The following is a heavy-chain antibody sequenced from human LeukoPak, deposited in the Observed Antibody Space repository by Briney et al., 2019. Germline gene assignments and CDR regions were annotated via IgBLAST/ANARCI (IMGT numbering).Heavy chain of an antibody. D-gene: IGHD4-17*01. CDR2: IIPIFGTA. Sequence: GASVKVSCKASGGTFSSYAISWLRQAPGQGLEWMGRIIPIFGTANYAQKFQGRVTITTDESTSTAYMELSSLRSEDTAVYYCARILGEADCGDYGVDWGQGTLVTVSS. V-gene: IGHV1-69*05. CDR3: ARILGEADCGDYGVD. J-gene: IGHJ4*02. CDR1: GGTFSSYA.